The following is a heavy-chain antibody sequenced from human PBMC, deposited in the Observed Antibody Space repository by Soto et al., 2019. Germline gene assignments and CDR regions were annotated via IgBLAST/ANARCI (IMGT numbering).Heavy chain of an antibody. CDR2: IVPLSDRT. V-gene: IGHV1-69*01. CDR1: GETLNSNP. CDR3: ARKSGRDGHSVGVCFSLDV. J-gene: IGHJ4*02. Sequence: QVQLVQSGAEVKKPGSSLKVSCKVFGETLNSNPIGWVRQAPGQGLEWVGGIVPLSDRTNYAQELQGRVTVAADGSTSTVYMELSNLKSDDTSVYYCARKSGRDGHSVGVCFSLDVWGQGRLITVSS. D-gene: IGHD2-15*01.